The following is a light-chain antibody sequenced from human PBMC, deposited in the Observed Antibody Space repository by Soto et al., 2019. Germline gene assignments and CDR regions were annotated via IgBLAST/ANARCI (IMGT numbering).Light chain of an antibody. CDR3: QQRSNWPPT. CDR2: DAS. CDR1: QSVSSY. Sequence: EIVSTQSPGTLSLSTWEIATLSCRASQSVSSYLAWYQQKPGQAPRLLIYDASTRATGIPARFSGSGSGTDFTLTITSLEPEDFAVYYCQQRSNWPPTFGQGTMV. V-gene: IGKV3-11*01. J-gene: IGKJ1*01.